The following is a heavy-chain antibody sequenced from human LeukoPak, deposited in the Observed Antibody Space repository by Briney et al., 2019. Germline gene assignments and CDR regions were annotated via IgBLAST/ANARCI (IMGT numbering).Heavy chain of an antibody. CDR3: ARGRAESDYFDY. Sequence: PGGSLRLSCAASGFTFSSYSMNWVRQAPGKGLEWVSSISSSSSYIYYADSVKGRFTISRDNAKNSLYLQMNSLRAEDTAVYYCARGRAESDYFDYWGQGTLVTVSS. J-gene: IGHJ4*02. CDR1: GFTFSSYS. V-gene: IGHV3-21*04. CDR2: ISSSSSYI. D-gene: IGHD3-3*01.